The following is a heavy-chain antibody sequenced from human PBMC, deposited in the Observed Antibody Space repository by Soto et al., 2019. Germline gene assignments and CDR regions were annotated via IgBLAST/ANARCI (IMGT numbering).Heavy chain of an antibody. CDR1: GFTFSSYA. D-gene: IGHD3-16*01. J-gene: IGHJ4*02. V-gene: IGHV3-23*01. CDR3: AKARGMITFGGAHDY. CDR2: ISGSGGST. Sequence: EVQLLESGGGLVQPGGSLRLSCAASGFTFSSYAMSWVRQAPGKGLEWVSAISGSGGSTYYADSVKGRFTISRDNSKNTLYLQMNGLRAEDTAVYYWAKARGMITFGGAHDYWGQGTLVTVTS.